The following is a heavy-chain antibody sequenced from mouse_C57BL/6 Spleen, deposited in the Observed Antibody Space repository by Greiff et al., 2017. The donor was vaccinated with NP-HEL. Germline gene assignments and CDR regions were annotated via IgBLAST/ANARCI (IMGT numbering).Heavy chain of an antibody. Sequence: VQLQQPGAELVRPGSSVKLSCKASGYTFTSYWMHWVKQRPIQGLEWIGNIDPSDSETHYNQKFKDKATLTVDKSSSTAYMQLSSLTSEDSAVYYCASSGYDVGTWFAYWGQGTLVTVSA. CDR1: GYTFTSYW. J-gene: IGHJ3*01. CDR2: IDPSDSET. CDR3: ASSGYDVGTWFAY. D-gene: IGHD2-2*01. V-gene: IGHV1-52*01.